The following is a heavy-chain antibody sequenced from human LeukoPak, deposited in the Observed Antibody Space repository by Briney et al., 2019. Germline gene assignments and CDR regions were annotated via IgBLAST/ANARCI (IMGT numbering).Heavy chain of an antibody. J-gene: IGHJ4*02. CDR3: ARDARYYDILTGCFDY. V-gene: IGHV3-74*01. D-gene: IGHD3-9*01. CDR1: GFTFSSYW. Sequence: GGSLRLSCAASGFTFSSYWMHWVRQAPGEGLGWVSRINSDGSSTSYEDSVKGRFTISRDNAKNTMYLQMNSLRAEDTAVYYCARDARYYDILTGCFDYWGQGTLVTVSS. CDR2: INSDGSST.